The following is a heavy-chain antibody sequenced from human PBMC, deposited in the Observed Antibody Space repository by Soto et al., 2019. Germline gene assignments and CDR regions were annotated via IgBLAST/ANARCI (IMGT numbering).Heavy chain of an antibody. V-gene: IGHV4-59*01. CDR3: VRARFGAMILWFDP. CDR1: GGSISSYY. CDR2: IYYSGTT. Sequence: SETLSLTCTVSGGSISSYYWSWFRQPPGKGLEWIGYIYYSGTTNYNPSLKSRVTLSVDTSKNQFSLKLTSVTAADTAVYYCVRARFGAMILWFDPWGRGTLVT. D-gene: IGHD3-22*01. J-gene: IGHJ5*02.